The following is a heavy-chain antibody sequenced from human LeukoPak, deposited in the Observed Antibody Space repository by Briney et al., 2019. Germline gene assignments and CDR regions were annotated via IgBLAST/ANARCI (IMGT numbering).Heavy chain of an antibody. D-gene: IGHD4-17*01. V-gene: IGHV3-23*01. CDR3: AERSAAVTHFDY. CDR2: ISGSGGST. CDR1: GFTFSSYA. J-gene: IGHJ4*02. Sequence: GGSLRLSCAASGFTFSSYAMSWVRQAPGKGLEWVSAISGSGGSTYYADSVKGRFTISRDNSKNTLYLQMNSLRAEDTAVYYCAERSAAVTHFDYWGQGTLVTVSS.